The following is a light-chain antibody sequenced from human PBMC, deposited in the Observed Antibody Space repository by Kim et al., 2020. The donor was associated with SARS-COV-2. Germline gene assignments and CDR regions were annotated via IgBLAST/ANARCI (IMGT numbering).Light chain of an antibody. CDR1: QSVSSSY. J-gene: IGKJ1*01. CDR2: GAS. Sequence: EIVLTQSPGTLSLSPGERATISCRASQSVSSSYLAWYQQKPGQAPRLLMYGASRRATGIPDRFSGSGSGTDFTLTISRLEPEDFAVYYCQQYGDSPAFGQGTKVDIK. CDR3: QQYGDSPA. V-gene: IGKV3-20*01.